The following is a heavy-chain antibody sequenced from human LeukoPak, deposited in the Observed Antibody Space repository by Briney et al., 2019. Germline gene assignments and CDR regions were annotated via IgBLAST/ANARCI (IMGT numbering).Heavy chain of an antibody. V-gene: IGHV1-18*01. CDR1: GYTFTSYG. D-gene: IGHD3-10*01. J-gene: IGHJ3*02. Sequence: ASVKVSCTASGYTFTSYGISWVRQAPGQGLEWMGWISAYNGNTNYAQKLQGRVTMTTDTSTSTAYMELRSLRSDDTAVYYCSFSGSGSYAFDIWGQGTMVTVSS. CDR3: SFSGSGSYAFDI. CDR2: ISAYNGNT.